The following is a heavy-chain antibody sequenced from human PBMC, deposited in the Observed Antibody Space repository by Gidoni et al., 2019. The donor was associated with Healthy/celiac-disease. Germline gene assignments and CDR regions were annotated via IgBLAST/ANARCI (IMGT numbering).Heavy chain of an antibody. CDR1: GLTFSSDA. V-gene: IGHV3-23*01. Sequence: EVQLLESGGGLVQPGGSLRLSCAASGLTFSSDAMSWVRQAPGKGLEWVSAISGSGGSTYYADSVKGRFTISRDNSKNTLYLQMNSLRAEDTAVYYCAKDRGIAAAGTYGMDVWGQGTTVTVSS. J-gene: IGHJ6*02. CDR2: ISGSGGST. D-gene: IGHD6-13*01. CDR3: AKDRGIAAAGTYGMDV.